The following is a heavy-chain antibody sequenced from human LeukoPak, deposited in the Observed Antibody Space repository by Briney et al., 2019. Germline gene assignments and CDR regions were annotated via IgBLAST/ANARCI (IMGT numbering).Heavy chain of an antibody. D-gene: IGHD3-10*01. CDR2: ISAYDGNT. CDR1: GYSFNKFG. CDR3: ARDPSNRVGSRIYFAY. Sequence: ASVKVSCKAFGYSFNKFGISWVRQAPGQGLEWMGWISAYDGNTKYAQNLPGRVTMTTDTSTTTAYMQLRSLRSDDTAVYFCARDPSNRVGSRIYFAYWGQGTLITVSS. J-gene: IGHJ4*02. V-gene: IGHV1-18*01.